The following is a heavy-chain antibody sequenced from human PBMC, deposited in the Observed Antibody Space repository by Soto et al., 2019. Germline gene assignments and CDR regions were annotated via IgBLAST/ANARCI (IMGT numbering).Heavy chain of an antibody. J-gene: IGHJ4*02. CDR3: AKALGELWFGDLLPDY. CDR2: ISGSGGTT. Sequence: EVQLLESGGGLVQPGGSLRLSCAASGFTFSTYAMNWVRQTPGKGLDWVSSISGSGGTTYYADSVKGRFTISRDNSTNTLDLQMNSLRAEDTAVYYCAKALGELWFGDLLPDYWGQGTLVTVSS. V-gene: IGHV3-23*01. D-gene: IGHD3-10*01. CDR1: GFTFSTYA.